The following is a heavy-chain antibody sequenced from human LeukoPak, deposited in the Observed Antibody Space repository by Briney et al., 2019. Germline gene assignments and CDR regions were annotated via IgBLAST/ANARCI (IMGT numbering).Heavy chain of an antibody. V-gene: IGHV3-30*18. CDR1: GFTFSRND. J-gene: IGHJ3*01. D-gene: IGHD3-22*01. CDR2: ISFDGSDK. CDR3: AKLAVVIYDNFDV. Sequence: PGRSLRLSCLGSGFTFSRNDMHWVRQAPGKGLEWVALISFDGSDKYYGDSVKGRFTISRDNSKNTLYLQMNTLRPENTAVYYCAKLAVVIYDNFDVWGQGTLVTVSS.